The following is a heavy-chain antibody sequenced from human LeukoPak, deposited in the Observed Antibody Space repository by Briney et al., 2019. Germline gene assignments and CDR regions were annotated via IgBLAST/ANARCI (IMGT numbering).Heavy chain of an antibody. V-gene: IGHV1-18*01. Sequence: GASVKVSCKASGYTFTSHGISWVRQAPGQGLEWMGWISSNNGNTKYAQKFQGRVTMTTETSTSTAYMELRSLRSDDTAVYYCARDEGGPVNYWGQGTPVTVSS. CDR3: ARDEGGPVNY. CDR1: GYTFTSHG. D-gene: IGHD3-16*01. CDR2: ISSNNGNT. J-gene: IGHJ4*02.